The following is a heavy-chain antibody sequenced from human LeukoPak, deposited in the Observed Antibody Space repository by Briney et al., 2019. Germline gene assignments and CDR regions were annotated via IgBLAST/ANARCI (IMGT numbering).Heavy chain of an antibody. CDR2: INSDGRRT. D-gene: IGHD2-2*01. J-gene: IGHJ5*02. CDR1: GFTLSSYW. V-gene: IGHV3-74*01. CDR3: ARSYCSTTNCYGWFDP. Sequence: GGSLTLSCAGSGFTLSSYWMHWVRQAPGKGLVGVSRINSDGRRTNYADSVKGRLSLSRDNAKKALYLQANSLRAEDTGVYDCARSYCSTTNCYGWFDPWGQGTLVTVSS.